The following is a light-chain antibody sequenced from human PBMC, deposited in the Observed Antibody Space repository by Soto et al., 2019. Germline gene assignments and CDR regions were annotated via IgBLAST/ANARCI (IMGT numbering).Light chain of an antibody. CDR3: HQYNNWPPGT. V-gene: IGKV3-15*01. CDR1: QSVSSN. Sequence: EIVMTQSPATLSVSPGERATLSCRASQSVSSNLAWYQQKPGQAPRLLIYGASTRATGIPARFSGSGSGTECPLTISSLQSEDFAVYYCHQYNNWPPGTFGQGTRVEIK. J-gene: IGKJ1*01. CDR2: GAS.